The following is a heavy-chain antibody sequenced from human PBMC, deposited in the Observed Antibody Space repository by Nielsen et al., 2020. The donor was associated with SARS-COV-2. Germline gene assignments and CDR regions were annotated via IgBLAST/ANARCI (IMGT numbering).Heavy chain of an antibody. Sequence: GSLRLSCTVSGGSISSYYWSWIRQPPGKGLEWIGYIYYSGSTNYNPSLKSRVTISVDTSKNQFSLKLSSVTAADTAVYYCAREVVGATTNWFDPWGQGTLVTVSS. V-gene: IGHV4-59*01. J-gene: IGHJ5*02. D-gene: IGHD1-26*01. CDR1: GGSISSYY. CDR2: IYYSGST. CDR3: AREVVGATTNWFDP.